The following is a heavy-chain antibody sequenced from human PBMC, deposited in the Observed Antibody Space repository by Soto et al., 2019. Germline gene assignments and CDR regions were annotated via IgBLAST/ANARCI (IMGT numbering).Heavy chain of an antibody. CDR2: IIPIFGTA. CDR1: GGTFSSYA. Sequence: ASVKVSCKASGGTFSSYAISWVRQAPGQGLEWMGGIIPIFGTANYAQKFQGRVTITADESTSTAYMELRSLRSDDTAVYYCVRHAQWIIRAYWGQGSLVTVSS. V-gene: IGHV1-69*13. J-gene: IGHJ4*02. D-gene: IGHD5-12*01. CDR3: VRHAQWIIRAY.